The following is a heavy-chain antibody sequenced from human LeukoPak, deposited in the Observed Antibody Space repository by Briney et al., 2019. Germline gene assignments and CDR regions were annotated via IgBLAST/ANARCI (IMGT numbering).Heavy chain of an antibody. CDR2: IDSSGGYM. Sequence: KPGGSLRLSCGASGFTFNTCSMNWARQAPGKGLEWVSSIDSSGGYMFYADSVKGRFIISRDNAKDSLYLQMNSLRVEDTAVYYCLRGDRRDYWGQGALVTVSS. J-gene: IGHJ4*02. V-gene: IGHV3-21*06. CDR1: GFTFNTCS. CDR3: LRGDRRDY.